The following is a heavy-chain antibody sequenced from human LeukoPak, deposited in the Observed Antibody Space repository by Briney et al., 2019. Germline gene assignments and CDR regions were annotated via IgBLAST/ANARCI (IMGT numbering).Heavy chain of an antibody. Sequence: GGSLRLSCAASGFTFCSYPMSWVRQAPGTGLEWVSAISGSGGSTYYADSVKGRFTISIDNSKNTLYLHMNSLRAEDTAVYYCAKEGHGSYTPFDCWVQGTLGTVSS. CDR3: AKEGHGSYTPFDC. D-gene: IGHD1-26*01. CDR1: GFTFCSYP. J-gene: IGHJ4*02. V-gene: IGHV3-23*01. CDR2: ISGSGGST.